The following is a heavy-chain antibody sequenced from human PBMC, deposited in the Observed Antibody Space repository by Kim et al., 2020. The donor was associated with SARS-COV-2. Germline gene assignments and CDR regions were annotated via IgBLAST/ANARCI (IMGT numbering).Heavy chain of an antibody. V-gene: IGHV1-3*01. CDR3: AQGVQGVMFDP. CDR2: T. J-gene: IGHJ5*02. Sequence: TKYSQKFQGRVTITRDTSASTAYMELSSLRSEDTAVYYCAQGVQGVMFDPWGQGTLVTVSS. D-gene: IGHD3-10*01.